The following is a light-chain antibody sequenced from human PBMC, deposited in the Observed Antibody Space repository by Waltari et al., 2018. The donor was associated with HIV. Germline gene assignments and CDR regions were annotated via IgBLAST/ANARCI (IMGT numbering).Light chain of an antibody. CDR2: EVT. J-gene: IGLJ1*01. V-gene: IGLV2-23*02. Sequence: QSALTQPASVSGSPGQSITISCTGTSSNVGSDDLVSWYQQHPGEAPKLIIYEVTKRPSVVSNRCSASKSGNTASLTISGLQAEDEADYYCCSCPRSGIRYVFGTGTKVTVL. CDR3: CSCPRSGIRYV. CDR1: SSNVGSDDL.